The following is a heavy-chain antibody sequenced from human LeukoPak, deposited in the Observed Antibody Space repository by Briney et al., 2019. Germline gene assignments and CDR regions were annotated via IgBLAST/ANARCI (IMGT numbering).Heavy chain of an antibody. D-gene: IGHD3-10*01. CDR1: GYTFTGYY. CDR3: ARGGGYYGSGSYYNPNY. V-gene: IGHV1-2*02. CDR2: INPNSGGT. J-gene: IGHJ4*02. Sequence: GASVKVSCKASGYTFTGYYMHWVRQAPGQGLEWMGWINPNSGGTNYAQKFQGRVTMTRDTSISTAYMELSRLRSDDTAVYYCARGGGYYGSGSYYNPNYWGQGTLVTVSS.